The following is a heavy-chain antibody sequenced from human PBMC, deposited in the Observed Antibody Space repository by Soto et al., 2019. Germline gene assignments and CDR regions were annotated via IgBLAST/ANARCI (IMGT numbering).Heavy chain of an antibody. D-gene: IGHD5-12*01. CDR3: TRDQIFYEVNSRYGAFDL. J-gene: IGHJ4*02. V-gene: IGHV1-2*02. CDR1: GYTFNLNF. CDR2: INPISGDT. Sequence: ASVKVSCKASGYTFNLNFIHWVRQAPGQGLEWVGWINPISGDTHYAQKFQGRVTLTRVKSITTAYMELNRLRSDDTAIYYCTRDQIFYEVNSRYGAFDLWGQGSLVTVSS.